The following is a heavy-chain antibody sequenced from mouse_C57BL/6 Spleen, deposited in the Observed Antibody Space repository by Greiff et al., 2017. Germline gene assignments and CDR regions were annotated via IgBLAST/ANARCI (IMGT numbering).Heavy chain of an antibody. CDR3: TRDPSTYYYGSSFAWFAY. CDR2: ISSGGDYI. D-gene: IGHD1-1*01. V-gene: IGHV5-9-1*02. CDR1: GFTFSSYA. Sequence: EVKVEESGEGLVKPGGSLKLSCAASGFTFSSYAMSWVRQTPEKRLEWVAYISSGGDYIYYADTVKGRFTISRDNARNTLYLQMSSLKSEDTAMYYCTRDPSTYYYGSSFAWFAYWGQGTLVTVSA. J-gene: IGHJ3*01.